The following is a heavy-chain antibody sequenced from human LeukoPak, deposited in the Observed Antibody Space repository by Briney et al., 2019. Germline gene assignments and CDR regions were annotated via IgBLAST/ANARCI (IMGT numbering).Heavy chain of an antibody. J-gene: IGHJ4*02. Sequence: ASVKVSCKASGYTFTGYYMHWVRQAPGQGLEWMGWINPNSGGTNYAQKFQGRVTMTRDTSISTAYMELSRLRSDDTAVYYCARAGEMATAPPRDYWGQGTLVTVSS. CDR1: GYTFTGYY. D-gene: IGHD5-24*01. CDR2: INPNSGGT. CDR3: ARAGEMATAPPRDY. V-gene: IGHV1-2*02.